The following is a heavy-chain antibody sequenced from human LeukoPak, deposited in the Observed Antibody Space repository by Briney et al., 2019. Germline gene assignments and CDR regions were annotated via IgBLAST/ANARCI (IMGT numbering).Heavy chain of an antibody. Sequence: ASVKVSCKASGGTLSSYAISWVRQARGQGLEWMGGIIPIFGTANYAQKFQGRVTITTDESASTAYMELSSLRSEDTAVYYCARGLTNSLDAFDIWGQGTMVTVSS. CDR2: IIPIFGTA. CDR1: GGTLSSYA. J-gene: IGHJ3*02. D-gene: IGHD4-23*01. CDR3: ARGLTNSLDAFDI. V-gene: IGHV1-69*05.